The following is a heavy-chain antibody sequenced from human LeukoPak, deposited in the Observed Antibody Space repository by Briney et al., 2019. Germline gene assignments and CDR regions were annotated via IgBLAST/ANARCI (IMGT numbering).Heavy chain of an antibody. CDR1: GGSISSGSYY. D-gene: IGHD5-18*01. CDR3: ARDYFSYSYGLNYYMDV. CDR2: IYTSGST. V-gene: IGHV4-61*02. Sequence: PSETLSLTCTVSGGSISSGSYYWSWIRQPAGKGLEWIGRIYTSGSTNYNPSLKSRVTISVDTSKNQFSLKLSSVTAADTAVYYCARDYFSYSYGLNYYMDVWGKGTTVTVSS. J-gene: IGHJ6*03.